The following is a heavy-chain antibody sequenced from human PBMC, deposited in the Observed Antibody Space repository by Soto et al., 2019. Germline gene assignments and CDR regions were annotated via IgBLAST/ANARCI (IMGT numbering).Heavy chain of an antibody. V-gene: IGHV3-33*01. CDR1: GFTFSSYG. Sequence: GGSLRLSCAASGFTFSSYGMHWVRQAPGKGLEWVAVIWYDGSNKYYADSVKGRFTISRDNSKNTLYLQMNSLRAEDTAVYYCARDPRYSGSYPGDYWGQGTLVTVS. D-gene: IGHD1-26*01. CDR2: IWYDGSNK. CDR3: ARDPRYSGSYPGDY. J-gene: IGHJ4*02.